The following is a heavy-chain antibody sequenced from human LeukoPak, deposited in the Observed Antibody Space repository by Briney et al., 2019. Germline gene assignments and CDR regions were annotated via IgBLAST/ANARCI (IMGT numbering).Heavy chain of an antibody. J-gene: IGHJ6*02. Sequence: GGSLRLSCAASGFTFSSYSMNWVRQAPGKGLEWVSSISSSSSHIYYADSVKGRFTISRDNAKNSLYLQMNSLRAEDTAVYYCARGLRSTMVRGVSYYYYGMDVWGQGTTVTVSS. CDR3: ARGLRSTMVRGVSYYYYGMDV. CDR2: ISSSSSHI. D-gene: IGHD3-10*01. V-gene: IGHV3-21*01. CDR1: GFTFSSYS.